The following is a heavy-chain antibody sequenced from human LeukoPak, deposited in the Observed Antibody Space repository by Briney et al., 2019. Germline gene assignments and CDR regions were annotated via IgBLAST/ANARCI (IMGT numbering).Heavy chain of an antibody. V-gene: IGHV4-30-4*01. CDR1: GGSISSGDYY. Sequence: SETLSLTCTVSGGSISSGDYYWSWIRQPPGTGLEWIGYIYYSGSTYYNPSLKSRVTISVDTSKNQFSLKLSSVTAADTAVYYCARGDSRLRDAFDIWGQGTMVTVSS. CDR3: ARGDSRLRDAFDI. J-gene: IGHJ3*02. D-gene: IGHD3-16*01. CDR2: IYYSGST.